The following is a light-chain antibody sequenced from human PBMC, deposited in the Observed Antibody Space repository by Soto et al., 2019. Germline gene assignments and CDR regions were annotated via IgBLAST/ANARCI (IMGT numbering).Light chain of an antibody. CDR3: QQYNNWPFT. J-gene: IGKJ3*01. CDR1: ESVSND. Sequence: EIVLTQSPGTLSLSPGERTTLSCRASESVSNDLAWYQQKPGQSPRLLIYDASNRAAGIPARFSGSGSGTDFTLTISGLEPEDFAVYYCQQYNNWPFTFGPGTKVDIK. V-gene: IGKV3-11*01. CDR2: DAS.